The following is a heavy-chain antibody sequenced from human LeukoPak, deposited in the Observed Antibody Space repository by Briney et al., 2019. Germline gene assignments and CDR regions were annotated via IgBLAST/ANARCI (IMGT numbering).Heavy chain of an antibody. J-gene: IGHJ4*02. CDR2: INHSGST. Sequence: SETLSLTCAVYGGSFSGHYWSWIRQPPGKGLEWIGEINHSGSTNYNPSLKSRVTISVDTSKNQFSLKLSSVTAADTAVYYCARGASSGWPFDYWGQGTLVTVSS. V-gene: IGHV4-34*01. D-gene: IGHD6-19*01. CDR3: ARGASSGWPFDY. CDR1: GGSFSGHY.